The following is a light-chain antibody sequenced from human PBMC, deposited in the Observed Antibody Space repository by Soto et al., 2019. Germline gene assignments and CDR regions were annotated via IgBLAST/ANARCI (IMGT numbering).Light chain of an antibody. Sequence: EIVLTQSPGTLSLSPGEGATLSCRASRSVSRYLAWYQQKPGQAPRLLIYDTSIRPTGIPARFSGSGSGTDFTLTISSLEPEDFAIYYCQQRSDRPLTFGQGTRLEI. CDR3: QQRSDRPLT. CDR2: DTS. V-gene: IGKV3-11*01. CDR1: RSVSRY. J-gene: IGKJ5*01.